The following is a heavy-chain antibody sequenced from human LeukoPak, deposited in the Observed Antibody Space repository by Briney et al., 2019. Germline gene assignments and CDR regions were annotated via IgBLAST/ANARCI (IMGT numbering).Heavy chain of an antibody. Sequence: PGGSLRLSCAASGFTFSVNAMHWVRQAPGKGLEWVAADGTNKYYADSVKGRFTISRDISKSTLSLQMDSLRPEDTAVYYCARQSYSTGWLIDSWGQGTLVTVSS. CDR1: GFTFSVNA. D-gene: IGHD6-19*01. V-gene: IGHV3-30*04. J-gene: IGHJ4*02. CDR3: ARQSYSTGWLIDS. CDR2: DGTNK.